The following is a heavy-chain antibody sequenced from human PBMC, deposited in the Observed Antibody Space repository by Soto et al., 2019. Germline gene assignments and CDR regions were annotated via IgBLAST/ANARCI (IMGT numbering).Heavy chain of an antibody. Sequence: GGSLRLSCAASGFTFSSYAMSWVRQAPGKGLEWVSAISGSGGSTYYADSVKGRFTISRDNSKNTLYLQMNSLRAEDTAVYYCAHPKGLAVAGIQDGEGYWGQGTLVTVSS. D-gene: IGHD6-19*01. CDR1: GFTFSSYA. V-gene: IGHV3-23*01. J-gene: IGHJ4*02. CDR3: AHPKGLAVAGIQDGEGY. CDR2: ISGSGGST.